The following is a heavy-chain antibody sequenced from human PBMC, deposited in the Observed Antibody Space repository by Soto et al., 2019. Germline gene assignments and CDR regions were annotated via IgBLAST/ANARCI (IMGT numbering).Heavy chain of an antibody. CDR1: GGTFSSYT. D-gene: IGHD6-13*01. CDR3: ARASIAAAGWIDY. J-gene: IGHJ4*02. Sequence: QVPLVQSGAEVKKPGSSVKVSCKASGGTFSSYTISWVRQAPGQGLEWMGRIIPILGIANYAQKFQGRVTITADKSTSTAYMELSSLRSEDTAVYYCARASIAAAGWIDYWGQGTLVTVSS. CDR2: IIPILGIA. V-gene: IGHV1-69*02.